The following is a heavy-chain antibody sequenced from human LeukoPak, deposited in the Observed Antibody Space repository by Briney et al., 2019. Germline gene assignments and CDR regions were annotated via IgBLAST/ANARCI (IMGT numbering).Heavy chain of an antibody. D-gene: IGHD5-12*01. CDR1: GFTFSDYW. Sequence: PRGSPRLSCAASGFTFSDYWMTWVRQAPGKGLEWVANIRQDGNGKYYVDSVKGRFTISRDNAKNTVCLQMNSLRAEDTAVYYCARHSDYAFGPYWGQGTLVTASS. V-gene: IGHV3-7*05. CDR2: IRQDGNGK. CDR3: ARHSDYAFGPY. J-gene: IGHJ4*02.